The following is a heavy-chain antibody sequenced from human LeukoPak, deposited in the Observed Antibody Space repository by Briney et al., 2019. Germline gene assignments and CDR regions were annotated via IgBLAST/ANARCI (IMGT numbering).Heavy chain of an antibody. J-gene: IGHJ4*02. CDR3: ASWVVARYSGYGTFGY. CDR1: GFTLNSYW. Sequence: GGSLRLSCAASGFTLNSYWMSWVRQAPGKGLEWVANIKQDETETYYVDSVKGRFTISRDNAKNSLYLQMNSLRAEDTAVYYCASWVVARYSGYGTFGYWGQGTLVTVSS. V-gene: IGHV3-7*01. CDR2: IKQDETET. D-gene: IGHD5-12*01.